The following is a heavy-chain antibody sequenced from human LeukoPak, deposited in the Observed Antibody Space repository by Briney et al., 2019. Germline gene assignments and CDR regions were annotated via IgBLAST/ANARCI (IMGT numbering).Heavy chain of an antibody. CDR1: GGTFSSYA. V-gene: IGHV1-69*13. CDR2: IIPIFGTA. CDR3: ARDGYCSGGSCYTSYAFDI. D-gene: IGHD2-15*01. Sequence: SVKVSCKASGGTFSSYAISWVRQAPRQGLEWMGGIIPIFGTANYAQKFQGRVTITADESTSTAYMELSSLRSEDTAVYYCARDGYCSGGSCYTSYAFDIWGQGTMVTVSS. J-gene: IGHJ3*02.